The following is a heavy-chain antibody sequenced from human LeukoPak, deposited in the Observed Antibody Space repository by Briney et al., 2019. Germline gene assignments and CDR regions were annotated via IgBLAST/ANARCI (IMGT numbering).Heavy chain of an antibody. CDR3: ARHLPYGSGSYYDH. Sequence: PSETLSLTCTVSGGSISSYYWSWLRQPPGKGLEWLGYIYYSGSTNYNPSLKSRVTISVDTSKNQFSLKLSSVTAADTAVYYCARHLPYGSGSYYDHWGQGTLVTVSS. CDR2: IYYSGST. CDR1: GGSISSYY. V-gene: IGHV4-59*08. D-gene: IGHD3-10*01. J-gene: IGHJ4*02.